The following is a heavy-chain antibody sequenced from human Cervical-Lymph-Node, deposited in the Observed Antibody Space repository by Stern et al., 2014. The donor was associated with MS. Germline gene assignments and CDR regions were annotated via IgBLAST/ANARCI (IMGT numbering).Heavy chain of an antibody. CDR3: ARGVVSNRAAATLHNLFDP. D-gene: IGHD2-15*01. V-gene: IGHV1-69*09. CDR2: IIPILGLP. J-gene: IGHJ5*02. CDR1: GGTFISSYA. Sequence: QVQLVQSGAEVKKPGSSVNVSCKASGGTFISSYAITWMRQAPGQGLEWMGRIIPILGLPNYAQKFQGRVTLTAETSTSTTYMELSSLRSEDTAVYYCARGVVSNRAAATLHNLFDPWGQGTRVTVS.